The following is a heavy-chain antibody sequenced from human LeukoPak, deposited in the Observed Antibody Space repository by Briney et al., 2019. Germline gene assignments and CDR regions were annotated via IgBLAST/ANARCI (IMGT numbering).Heavy chain of an antibody. D-gene: IGHD4-17*01. CDR2: INHSGST. Sequence: SETLSLTCAVYGGSFSGYYWSWIRQPPGKGLEWIGEINHSGSTNYNPSLKSRVTILVDTSKNQFSLKLSSVTAADTAVYYCARGHSPVTTKVSYFQHWGQGTLVTISS. CDR1: GGSFSGYY. J-gene: IGHJ1*01. V-gene: IGHV4-34*01. CDR3: ARGHSPVTTKVSYFQH.